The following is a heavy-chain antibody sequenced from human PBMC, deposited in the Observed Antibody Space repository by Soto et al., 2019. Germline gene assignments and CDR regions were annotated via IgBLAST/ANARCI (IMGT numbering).Heavy chain of an antibody. D-gene: IGHD2-21*02. Sequence: ASVKVSCMASGYTFTGYNMHRVRQAPGQGPEWMGWLNPNSGGTSYAQKFQGRVTMTRDTSISTTYMEMSRLRSDDTAVYYCARTIAYCGGDCEADVFDIWGQGTMVTVSS. CDR1: GYTFTGYN. CDR3: ARTIAYCGGDCEADVFDI. V-gene: IGHV1-2*02. CDR2: LNPNSGGT. J-gene: IGHJ3*02.